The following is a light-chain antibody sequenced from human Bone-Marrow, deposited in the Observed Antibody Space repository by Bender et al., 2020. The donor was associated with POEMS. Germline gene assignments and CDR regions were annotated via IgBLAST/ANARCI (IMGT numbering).Light chain of an antibody. V-gene: IGLV2-8*01. CDR1: SSDIGYYNS. Sequence: QSALTQPASLSGSPGQSVTISCTGTSSDIGYYNSVSWYQQHPGNAPKVVIYEVSKRPSGVPDRFSGSKSGNTASLTVSGLQAEDEANYYCSSYAGINNYLIFGGGTNLTVL. CDR2: EVS. J-gene: IGLJ2*01. CDR3: SSYAGINNYLI.